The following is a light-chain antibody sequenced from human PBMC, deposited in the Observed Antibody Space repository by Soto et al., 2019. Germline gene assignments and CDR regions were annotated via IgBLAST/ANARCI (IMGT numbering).Light chain of an antibody. CDR3: QQYDNRPRT. CDR2: GSS. Sequence: EIVMTQSPATLSVSPGERVTLSCRASQSVSSNLAWYQQKSGQAPRLLFYGSSTRATGIPARFSGSGSGSEFTLTISSLQSEDFAVYYCQQYDNRPRTFGQGTKVEIQ. J-gene: IGKJ1*01. V-gene: IGKV3-15*01. CDR1: QSVSSN.